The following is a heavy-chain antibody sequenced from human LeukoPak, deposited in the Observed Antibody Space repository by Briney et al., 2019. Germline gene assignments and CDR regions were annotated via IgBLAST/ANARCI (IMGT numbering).Heavy chain of an antibody. Sequence: SQTLSLTCAISGDSVSSNSAAWNWLRQSPSRGLEWLGRTYYRSKWYNDYAVSVKSRITINPDTSKNQFSLQLNSVTPEDTAVYYCAREPIAERNWFDPWGQGTLVTVSS. V-gene: IGHV6-1*01. CDR3: AREPIAERNWFDP. D-gene: IGHD6-13*01. CDR1: GDSVSSNSAA. J-gene: IGHJ5*02. CDR2: TYYRSKWYN.